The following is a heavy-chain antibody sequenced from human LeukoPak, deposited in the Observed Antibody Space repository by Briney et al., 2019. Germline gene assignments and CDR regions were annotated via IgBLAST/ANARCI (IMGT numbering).Heavy chain of an antibody. CDR1: GGSFSGYY. J-gene: IGHJ6*03. D-gene: IGHD3-3*01. CDR2: INHSGST. V-gene: IGHV4-34*01. Sequence: SETLSLTCAVYGGSFSGYYWSWIRQPPGKGLEWIGEINHSGSTNYNPSLKGRVTMSVDTSKNQFSLKLSSVTAADTAVYYCARRYDFWSAPYYYYMDVWGKGTTVTVSS. CDR3: ARRYDFWSAPYYYYMDV.